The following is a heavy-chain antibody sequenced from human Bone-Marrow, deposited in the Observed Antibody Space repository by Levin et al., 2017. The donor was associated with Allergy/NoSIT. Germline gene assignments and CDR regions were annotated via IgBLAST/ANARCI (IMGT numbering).Heavy chain of an antibody. Sequence: GSLRLSCNVSGDSVSSGSYSWNWIRQPPGTGLEWIGYVYNSGSAYYNPSLKSRVTISVDTSKNQFSLRLTSVTAADTAVYYCARDEMTTIDLWGQGTLVTVSS. CDR3: ARDEMTTIDL. V-gene: IGHV4-61*01. J-gene: IGHJ4*02. CDR2: VYNSGSA. D-gene: IGHD5-24*01. CDR1: GDSVSSGSYS.